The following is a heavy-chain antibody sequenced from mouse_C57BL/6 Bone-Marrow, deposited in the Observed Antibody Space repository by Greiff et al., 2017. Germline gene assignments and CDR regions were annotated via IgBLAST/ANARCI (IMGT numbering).Heavy chain of an antibody. CDR1: GYTFTSYG. CDR3: ARGWFLFAY. D-gene: IGHD2-3*01. CDR2: IYPRSGNT. J-gene: IGHJ3*01. V-gene: IGHV1-81*01. Sequence: LQESGAELARPGASVKLSCKASGYTFTSYGISWVKQRTGQGLEWIGEIYPRSGNTYYNEKFKGKATLTADKSSSTAYMELRSLTSEDSAVYFCARGWFLFAYWGQGTLVTVSA.